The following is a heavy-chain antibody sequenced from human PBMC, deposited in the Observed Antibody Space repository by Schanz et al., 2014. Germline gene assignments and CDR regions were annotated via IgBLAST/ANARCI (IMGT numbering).Heavy chain of an antibody. D-gene: IGHD1-26*01. CDR3: VKDLQRELLRDDHYYGMDV. J-gene: IGHJ6*02. V-gene: IGHV3-33*06. CDR1: GFTFSAYW. CDR2: VCYDGSKK. Sequence: VQLVEYGGGLVQPGESLRLSCAASGFTFSAYWMAWVRQAPGKGLEWVAVVCYDGSKKYYADSVKGRFTTSRDNSKNTMYLQMNSLRAEDTAVYYCVKDLQRELLRDDHYYGMDVWGQGTTVTVSS.